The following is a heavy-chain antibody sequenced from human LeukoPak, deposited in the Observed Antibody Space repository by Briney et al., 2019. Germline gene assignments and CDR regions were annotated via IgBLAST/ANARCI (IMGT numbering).Heavy chain of an antibody. CDR3: ARVGYNWNYAPGGNMDV. Sequence: SETLSLTCAVYGGSFSGYYWSWIRQPPGKGLEWIGEINHSGSTNYNPSLKSRVTISVDTSKNQFSLKLSSVTAADTAVYYCARVGYNWNYAPGGNMDVWGKGTTVTVSS. CDR2: INHSGST. CDR1: GGSFSGYY. J-gene: IGHJ6*03. V-gene: IGHV4-34*01. D-gene: IGHD1-7*01.